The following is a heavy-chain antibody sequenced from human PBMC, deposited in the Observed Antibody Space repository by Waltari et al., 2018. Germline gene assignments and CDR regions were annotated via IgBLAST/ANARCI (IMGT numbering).Heavy chain of an antibody. D-gene: IGHD3-3*01. CDR1: GGSFSGYY. J-gene: IGHJ6*03. CDR3: ARANTIFGVIRTWYYMDV. Sequence: QVQLQQWGAGLLKPSETLSLTCVVSGGSFSGYYWSWIRQPPGKGLEWIGEIKDSGRTNYNPSLKSRVTISIDTSKIQFSRKLRSVTVADTAVYYCARANTIFGVIRTWYYMDVWGKGTPVTVSS. V-gene: IGHV4-34*01. CDR2: IKDSGRT.